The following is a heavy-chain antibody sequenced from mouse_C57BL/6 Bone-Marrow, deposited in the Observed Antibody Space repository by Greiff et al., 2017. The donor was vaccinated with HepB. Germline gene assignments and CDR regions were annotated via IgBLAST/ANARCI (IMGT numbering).Heavy chain of an antibody. CDR3: AREIGNYEDDYAMDY. V-gene: IGHV1-61*01. CDR2: IYPSDSET. D-gene: IGHD2-1*01. CDR1: GYTFTSYW. Sequence: QVQLQQPGAELVRPGSSVKLSCKASGYTFTSYWMDWVKQRPGQGLEWIGNIYPSDSETHYNQKFKDKATLTVDKSSSTAYMQLSSLTSEDSAVYYCAREIGNYEDDYAMDYWGQGTSVTVSS. J-gene: IGHJ4*01.